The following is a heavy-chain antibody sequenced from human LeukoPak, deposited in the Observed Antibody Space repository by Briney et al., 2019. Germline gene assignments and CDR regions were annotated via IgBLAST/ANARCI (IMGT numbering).Heavy chain of an antibody. Sequence: PSETLSLTCAAYGGSFSGYYWSWIRQPPGKGLEWIGEINHSGSTNYNPSLKSRVTISVDTSKNQFSLKLSSVTAADTAVYYCAGRYCSSTSCLYYFDYWGQGTLVTVSS. CDR2: INHSGST. D-gene: IGHD2-2*01. CDR3: AGRYCSSTSCLYYFDY. V-gene: IGHV4-34*01. J-gene: IGHJ4*02. CDR1: GGSFSGYY.